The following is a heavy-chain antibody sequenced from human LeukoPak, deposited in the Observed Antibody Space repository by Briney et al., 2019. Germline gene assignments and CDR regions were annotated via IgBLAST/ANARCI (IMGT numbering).Heavy chain of an antibody. CDR2: IYYRGST. V-gene: IGHV4-39*01. D-gene: IGHD3-22*01. CDR3: VRIYYYDSSGPFDY. J-gene: IGHJ4*02. CDR1: GGSISSSSYY. Sequence: SETLSLTYTVSGGSISSSSYYWGWIRQPPGKGLEWIGSIYYRGSTYYNPSLKSRVTISVDTSKNQFSLKLSSVTAADTAVYYCVRIYYYDSSGPFDYWGQGTLVTVSS.